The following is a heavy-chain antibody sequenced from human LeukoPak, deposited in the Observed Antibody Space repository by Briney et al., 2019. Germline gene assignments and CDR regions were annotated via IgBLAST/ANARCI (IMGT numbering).Heavy chain of an antibody. CDR3: AREATGDNAFDI. V-gene: IGHV3-7*01. D-gene: IGHD7-27*01. Sequence: PGGSLRLSCAASGFTFSRYWMSWVRQAPGTGLEWVANIKRDVSEEYLVDSVKGRFTISRDNAKNSLYLQMNSLREEDTAVYYCAREATGDNAFDIWGQGTMVTVSS. J-gene: IGHJ3*02. CDR2: IKRDVSEE. CDR1: GFTFSRYW.